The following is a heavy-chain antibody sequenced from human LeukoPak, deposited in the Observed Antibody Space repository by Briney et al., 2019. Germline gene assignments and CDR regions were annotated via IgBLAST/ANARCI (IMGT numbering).Heavy chain of an antibody. CDR3: ARAPVAVAGMGYYYYGMDV. CDR2: ISYDGSNK. V-gene: IGHV3-30-3*01. D-gene: IGHD6-19*01. Sequence: GGSLRLSCAASGFTLSSYAMHWVRQAPGKGLEWVAVISYDGSNKYYTDSVKGRFTISRDNSKNTLYLQMNSLRVEDTAVYYCARAPVAVAGMGYYYYGMDVWGQGTTVTVSS. J-gene: IGHJ6*02. CDR1: GFTLSSYA.